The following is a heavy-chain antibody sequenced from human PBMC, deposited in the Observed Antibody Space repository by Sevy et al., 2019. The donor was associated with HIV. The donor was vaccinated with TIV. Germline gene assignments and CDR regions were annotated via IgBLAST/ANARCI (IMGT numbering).Heavy chain of an antibody. Sequence: GGYLRLSCAASGFTFSNYVMSWVRQTPGKGLEWVSSIAGSGDNTYYLDAVKGRFIMSRDNSKNTLYLQMNSLRAGDTAVYYCARRIVGAGGYFDYWGQGTLVTVSS. D-gene: IGHD1-26*01. V-gene: IGHV3-23*01. CDR1: GFTFSNYV. J-gene: IGHJ4*02. CDR2: IAGSGDNT. CDR3: ARRIVGAGGYFDY.